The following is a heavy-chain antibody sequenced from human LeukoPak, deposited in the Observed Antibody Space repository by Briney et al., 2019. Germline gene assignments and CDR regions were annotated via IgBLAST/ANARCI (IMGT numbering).Heavy chain of an antibody. CDR2: IKTDGSET. J-gene: IGHJ4*02. CDR1: GFSFSNYW. Sequence: PGGSLRLSCAASGFSFSNYWMGWVRQAPGKGLACVANIKTDGSETYYVDSVEGRFTISRDNAKNSLFLQMNSLRAEDTAIYYCVSAIRGSPIDYWGQGTLVSVSS. V-gene: IGHV3-7*01. D-gene: IGHD3-10*01. CDR3: VSAIRGSPIDY.